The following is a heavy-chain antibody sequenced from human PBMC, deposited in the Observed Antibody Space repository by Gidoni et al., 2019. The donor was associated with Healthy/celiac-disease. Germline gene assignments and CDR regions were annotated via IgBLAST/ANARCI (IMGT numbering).Heavy chain of an antibody. CDR1: GFTLSSYG. J-gene: IGHJ4*02. CDR2: ISYDGSNK. CDR3: GYSYGTYYFDY. D-gene: IGHD5-18*01. Sequence: QVQLVESGGGVVTPGRSLRLSCAAAGFTLSSYGMHWVRQAPGKGLEWVAVISYDGSNKYYADSVKGRFTISRDNSKNTLYLQMNSLRAEDTAVYYCGYSYGTYYFDYWGQGTLVTVSS. V-gene: IGHV3-30*03.